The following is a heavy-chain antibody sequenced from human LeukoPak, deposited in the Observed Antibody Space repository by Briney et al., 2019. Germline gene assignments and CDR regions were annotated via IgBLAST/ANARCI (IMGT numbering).Heavy chain of an antibody. CDR2: IYYTGSA. J-gene: IGHJ4*02. V-gene: IGHV4-61*08. Sequence: SETLSLTYTVSSGSVSNGDYYWSWLRQPPGKALEWIGYIYYTGSAYYNPSLGGRVTLSVDTSKNQFSVKLSSVTAADTAVYYCARSQNYYGSGDYWGQGTLVTVSS. D-gene: IGHD3-10*01. CDR1: SGSVSNGDYY. CDR3: ARSQNYYGSGDY.